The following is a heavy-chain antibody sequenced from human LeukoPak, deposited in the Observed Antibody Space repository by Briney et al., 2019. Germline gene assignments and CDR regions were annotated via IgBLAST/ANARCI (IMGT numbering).Heavy chain of an antibody. V-gene: IGHV5-51*01. D-gene: IGHD2-15*01. CDR2: IYPGDSDT. J-gene: IGHJ5*02. Sequence: GESLKISCKGSGYSFTSYWIGWVRQMPGKGLEWMGIIYPGDSDTRYSPSFQGQVTISADKSINTAYLQWSSLKASDTAIYYCARRANTHYNNWLDPWGQGTLVTVSS. CDR3: ARRANTHYNNWLDP. CDR1: GYSFTSYW.